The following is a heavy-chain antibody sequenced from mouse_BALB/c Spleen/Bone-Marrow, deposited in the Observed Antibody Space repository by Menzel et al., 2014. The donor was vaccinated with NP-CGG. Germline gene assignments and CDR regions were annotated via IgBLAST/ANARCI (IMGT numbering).Heavy chain of an antibody. CDR2: IRLKSNNYAT. Sequence: DVQLQESGGGLVQPGGSMKLSCVVSGFTFSNYWMNWVRQSPEKGLEWVAEIRLKSNNYATHYAESVKGRFTISRDDSKSSLYLQMNNSRAEDTGIYYCTRDYDDAMDYWGQGTSVTVSS. D-gene: IGHD2-4*01. V-gene: IGHV6-6*02. CDR3: TRDYDDAMDY. J-gene: IGHJ4*01. CDR1: GFTFSNYW.